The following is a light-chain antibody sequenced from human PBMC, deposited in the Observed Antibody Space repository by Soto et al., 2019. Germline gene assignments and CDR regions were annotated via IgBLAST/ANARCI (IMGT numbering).Light chain of an antibody. CDR1: QSLITRY. CDR2: GES. CDR3: QQYGTSPT. Sequence: EIVLTQSPGTLSLFPGERATLSCRASQSLITRYLAWYQQKPGQAPRLLIYGESSRATGIPDRFSGSGSGTDFTLTISRLEPEAFAVYSCQQYGTSPTFGQGTRLEIK. J-gene: IGKJ5*01. V-gene: IGKV3-20*01.